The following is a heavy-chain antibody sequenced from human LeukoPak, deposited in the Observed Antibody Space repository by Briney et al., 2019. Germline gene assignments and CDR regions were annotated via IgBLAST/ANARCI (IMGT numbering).Heavy chain of an antibody. V-gene: IGHV1-2*02. CDR3: ARVSDYYSYMDV. J-gene: IGHJ6*03. CDR2: INPNNAGT. Sequence: ASVTVSCKASGYTFTGYYMHWVRQAPGQGLEWMGWINPNNAGTNYAQKFQGRVTMTRDTSISTAYMELNRLRSDDTAVYYCARVSDYYSYMDVWGKGTTVTISS. CDR1: GYTFTGYY.